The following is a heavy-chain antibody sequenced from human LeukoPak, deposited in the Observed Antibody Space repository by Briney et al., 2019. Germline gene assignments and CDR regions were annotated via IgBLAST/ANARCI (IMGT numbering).Heavy chain of an antibody. CDR1: GFTFSDYW. V-gene: IGHV3-7*01. J-gene: IGHJ4*02. D-gene: IGHD4-11*01. Sequence: EGSLRLSCAVSGFTFSDYWMSWVRQAPGKGLEWVANIEEDGSEKYYVDSVKGRFTISRDNAKNSLYLQMNSLGAEDTAVYYCARAPDSNYVGPADYWGQGTLVTVSS. CDR2: IEEDGSEK. CDR3: ARAPDSNYVGPADY.